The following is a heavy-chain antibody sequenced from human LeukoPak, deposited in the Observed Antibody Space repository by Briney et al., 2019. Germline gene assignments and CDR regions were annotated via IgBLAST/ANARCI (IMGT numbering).Heavy chain of an antibody. CDR1: GGSISSSSYY. J-gene: IGHJ5*02. Sequence: PSETLSLTCTVSGGSISSSSYYWGWIRQPPGKGLEWIGSMFYNGITYYNPSLKSRVIISVDTSKNQFSLKLGSVTAADTAVYYCASLNWGSGWFDPWGQGTLVTVSS. CDR3: ASLNWGSGWFDP. CDR2: MFYNGIT. V-gene: IGHV4-39*01. D-gene: IGHD7-27*01.